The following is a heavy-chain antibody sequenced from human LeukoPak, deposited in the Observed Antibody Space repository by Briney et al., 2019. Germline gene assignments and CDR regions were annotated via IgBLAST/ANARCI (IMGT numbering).Heavy chain of an antibody. V-gene: IGHV3-33*06. CDR2: IWYDGSNK. D-gene: IGHD4-23*01. J-gene: IGHJ4*02. Sequence: GGSLRLSCAASGFTFSSYGMHWVRQAPGKGLEWVAVIWYDGSNKYYADSVKGRFTISRDNSKNTLYLQMNSLRAEDTAVYYCAKVVTVNYFDYWGQGTLVTVSS. CDR1: GFTFSSYG. CDR3: AKVVTVNYFDY.